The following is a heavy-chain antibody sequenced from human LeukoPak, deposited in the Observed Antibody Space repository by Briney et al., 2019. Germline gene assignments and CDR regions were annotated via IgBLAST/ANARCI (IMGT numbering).Heavy chain of an antibody. CDR3: ARLGRTYYDVWSGP. Sequence: PSETLSLTCTVSGGSISSSTYYWGWIRQPPGKGLEWIGTIYYRGSTYYNPSLKSRVTISVDTSKNQFSLKLTSVTAADTAVYYCARLGRTYYDVWSGPWGQGTLVTVSS. V-gene: IGHV4-39*01. J-gene: IGHJ5*02. CDR1: GGSISSSTYY. CDR2: IYYRGST. D-gene: IGHD3-3*01.